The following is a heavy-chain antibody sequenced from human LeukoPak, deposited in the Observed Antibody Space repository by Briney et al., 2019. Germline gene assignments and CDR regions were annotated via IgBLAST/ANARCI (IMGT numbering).Heavy chain of an antibody. D-gene: IGHD3-3*01. CDR2: INHSGST. V-gene: IGHV4-34*01. Sequence: PSETLSLTCAVYGGSFSGYYWSWIRQPPGKGLEWIGEINHSGSTNYNPSLKSRVTISVDTSKNQFSLKLSSVTAADTAVYYCARGSSIFGVIAPGYWGQGTLATVSS. J-gene: IGHJ4*02. CDR1: GGSFSGYY. CDR3: ARGSSIFGVIAPGY.